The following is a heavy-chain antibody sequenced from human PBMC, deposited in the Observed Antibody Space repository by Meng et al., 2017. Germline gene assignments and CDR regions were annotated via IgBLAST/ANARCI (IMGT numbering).Heavy chain of an antibody. J-gene: IGHJ4*02. D-gene: IGHD5-24*01. Sequence: LVGPVWGVVRPGRSLRLPFAAIGFTFSSYAMHWVRQAPGQGLEWVAVISYDGSNKYYADSVKGRFTISRDNSKNTLYLQMNSLRAEDTAVYYCASVGMADPPDWGQGTLVTVSS. CDR2: ISYDGSNK. CDR3: ASVGMADPPD. V-gene: IGHV3-30*01. CDR1: GFTFSSYA.